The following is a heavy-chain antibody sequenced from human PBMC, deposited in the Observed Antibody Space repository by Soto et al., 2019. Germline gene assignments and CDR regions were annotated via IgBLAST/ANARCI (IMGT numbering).Heavy chain of an antibody. CDR2: IYTGGST. CDR1: GFIVSSNY. J-gene: IGHJ4*02. CDR3: ASGSGWFLKY. V-gene: IGHV3-53*01. Sequence: PGGSLRLSCAASGFIVSSNYMNWVRQAPGKGLEWVSIIYTGGSTYYADSVKGRFTISRDNSKNTLYLQMNSLRAEDTAVYYCASGSGWFLKYWGQGILVTVSS. D-gene: IGHD6-19*01.